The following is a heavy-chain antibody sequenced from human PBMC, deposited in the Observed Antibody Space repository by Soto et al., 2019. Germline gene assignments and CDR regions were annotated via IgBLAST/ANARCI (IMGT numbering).Heavy chain of an antibody. Sequence: ASVTLSLTCTVSGGSIIRYYWSWIRQPPGKGLEWIGYIYYSGSTNYNPSLKSRVTISVDTSKNQFSLKLSSVTAADTDVYYCASRGALVGPYGMDVWGQGTTVTVSS. CDR1: GGSIIRYY. V-gene: IGHV4-59*01. J-gene: IGHJ6*02. CDR2: IYYSGST. CDR3: ASRGALVGPYGMDV. D-gene: IGHD6-13*01.